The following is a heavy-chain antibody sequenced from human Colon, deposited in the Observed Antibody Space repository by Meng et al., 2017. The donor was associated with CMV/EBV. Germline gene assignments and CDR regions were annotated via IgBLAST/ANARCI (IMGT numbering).Heavy chain of an antibody. CDR2: IFHSGDT. Sequence: QVQLQESGPGLVKPSDPLSLTCAVSGYSISSYNWWGWIRQPPGKGLEWIGYIFHSGDTYYNASLRSRVTMSVDTSKNQFPLRLTSVTAVDTAVYYCARKPAAISWFDPWGQGILVTVSS. V-gene: IGHV4-28*01. CDR1: GYSISSYNW. D-gene: IGHD2-2*01. CDR3: ARKPAAISWFDP. J-gene: IGHJ5*02.